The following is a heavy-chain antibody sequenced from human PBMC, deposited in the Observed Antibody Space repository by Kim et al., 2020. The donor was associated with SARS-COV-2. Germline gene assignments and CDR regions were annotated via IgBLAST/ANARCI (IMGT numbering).Heavy chain of an antibody. J-gene: IGHJ4*02. Sequence: ASVKVSCKASGGTFSSYAISWVRQAPGQGLEWMGGIIPIFGTANYAQKFQGRVTITADESTSTAYMELSSLRAEDTAVYYCASGGIAVAPELDYWGQGTLVSVSS. CDR3: ASGGIAVAPELDY. V-gene: IGHV1-69*13. CDR1: GGTFSSYA. D-gene: IGHD6-19*01. CDR2: IIPIFGTA.